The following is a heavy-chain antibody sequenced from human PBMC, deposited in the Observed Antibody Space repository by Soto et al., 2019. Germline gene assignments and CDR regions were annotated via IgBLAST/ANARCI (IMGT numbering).Heavy chain of an antibody. CDR1: GFPFSSYR. V-gene: IGHV3-48*01. J-gene: IGHJ4*02. Sequence: PGGSLRLSCAASGFPFSSYRMNWVRQAPGKGLEWVSYISSSSSTIYYADSVKGRFTISRDNAKNSLYLQMSSLSAADTAVYYCAREGGRYCTGGSCQVDYWGQGTLVTVSS. CDR2: ISSSSSTI. D-gene: IGHD2-15*01. CDR3: AREGGRYCTGGSCQVDY.